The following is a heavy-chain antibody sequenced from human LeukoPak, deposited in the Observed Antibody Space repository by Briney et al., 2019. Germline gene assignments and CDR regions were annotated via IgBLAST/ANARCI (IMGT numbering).Heavy chain of an antibody. Sequence: GGSLRLSCAASGFTFDDYAMHWVRQAPGKGLEWVSGISWNSGSIGYADSVKGRFTISRDNAKNSLYLQMNSLRAEDTALYYCAKDKGDTTSMDVWGQGTTVTVSS. V-gene: IGHV3-9*01. CDR2: ISWNSGSI. CDR1: GFTFDDYA. CDR3: AKDKGDTTSMDV. J-gene: IGHJ6*02. D-gene: IGHD1-26*01.